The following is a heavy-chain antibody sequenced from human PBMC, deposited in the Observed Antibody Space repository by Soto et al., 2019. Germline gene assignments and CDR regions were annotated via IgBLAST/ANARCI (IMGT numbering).Heavy chain of an antibody. Sequence: SETLSLTCAVYGGSFSGYYWSWIRQPPGKGLEWIGEINHSGSTNYNPSLKSRVTISVDTSKNQFSLKLSSVTAADTAVYYCARGPLLCSGGSCYSHNTLAEYFQHWGQGTLVTVSS. D-gene: IGHD2-15*01. CDR1: GGSFSGYY. CDR3: ARGPLLCSGGSCYSHNTLAEYFQH. J-gene: IGHJ1*01. CDR2: INHSGST. V-gene: IGHV4-34*01.